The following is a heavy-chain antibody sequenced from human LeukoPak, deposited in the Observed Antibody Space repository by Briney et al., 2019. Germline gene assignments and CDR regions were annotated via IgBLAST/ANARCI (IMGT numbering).Heavy chain of an antibody. V-gene: IGHV1-46*01. CDR2: ISPSGGST. CDR1: GYTFTSNY. J-gene: IGHJ5*02. CDR3: ARDNSVRDGAWWFNP. Sequence: RASVTVSCKTFGYTFTSNYMHWVRQAPGQGPEWMGVISPSGGSTTYAQKFQGRVTLTRDMSTSTDYLELSSLRSEDTAVYYCARDNSVRDGAWWFNPWGQGTLVTVSS. D-gene: IGHD5-24*01.